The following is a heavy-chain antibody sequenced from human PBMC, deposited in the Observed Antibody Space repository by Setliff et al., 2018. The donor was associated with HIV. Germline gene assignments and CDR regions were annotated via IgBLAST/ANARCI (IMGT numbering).Heavy chain of an antibody. V-gene: IGHV4-34*01. CDR3: TLTHVGAQTHVGIPMIDNF. D-gene: IGHD3-16*02. CDR2: INDSGTT. CDR1: DGSLSSYY. Sequence: PSETLSLTCAVYDGSLSSYYWSWIRQSTGKGLEWIGEINDSGTTNYNPSLESRVTMLIDMSKNQLSLKLSSVTAADTAVYFCTLTHVGAQTHVGIPMIDNFWGQGTLVTVSS. J-gene: IGHJ4*02.